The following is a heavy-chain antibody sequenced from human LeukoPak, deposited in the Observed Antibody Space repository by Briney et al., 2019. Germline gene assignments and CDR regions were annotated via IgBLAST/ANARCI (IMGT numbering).Heavy chain of an antibody. CDR3: ARLVSGVGYFDY. CDR2: ISSSSSTI. Sequence: GGSLRLSCAASGFILSNCAMTWVRQAPGKGLEWVSYISSSSSTIYYADSVKGRFTISRDNAKNSLYLQMNSLRAEDTAVYYCARLVSGVGYFDYRGQGMLVTVSS. J-gene: IGHJ4*02. CDR1: GFILSNCA. D-gene: IGHD6-19*01. V-gene: IGHV3-48*04.